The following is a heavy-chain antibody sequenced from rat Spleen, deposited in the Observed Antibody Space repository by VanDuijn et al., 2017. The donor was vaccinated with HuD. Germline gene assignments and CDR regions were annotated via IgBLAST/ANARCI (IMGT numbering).Heavy chain of an antibody. D-gene: IGHD1-7*01. J-gene: IGHJ2*01. CDR1: GFTFSDYN. CDR2: IRTKPYNYAT. CDR3: TAMGKGY. Sequence: VQLVESGGGLVQPGRSLKLSCAASGFTFSDYNMAWVRQAPGKGLEWVARIRTKPYNYATYYADSVKGRFTISRDDSKSMVYLQMDNLKTEDTAMYYCTAMGKGYWGQGVMVTVSS. V-gene: IGHV10-5*01.